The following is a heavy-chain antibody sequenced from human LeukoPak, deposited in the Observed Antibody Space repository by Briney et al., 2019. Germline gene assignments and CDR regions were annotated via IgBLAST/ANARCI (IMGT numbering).Heavy chain of an antibody. CDR2: INHSGST. Sequence: SETLSLTCAVYGGSFSGYYWSWIRQPPGKGLEWIGEINHSGSTHYNPSLKRRVTISIATSKNQFSLKLRSVTAADTAVYYCARGGSDILTDYYTLPGEVDPWGQGTLVTVSS. V-gene: IGHV4-34*01. CDR3: ARGGSDILTDYYTLPGEVDP. D-gene: IGHD3-9*01. CDR1: GGSFSGYY. J-gene: IGHJ5*02.